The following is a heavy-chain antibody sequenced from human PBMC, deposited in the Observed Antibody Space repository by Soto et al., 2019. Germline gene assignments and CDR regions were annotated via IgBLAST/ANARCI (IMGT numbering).Heavy chain of an antibody. CDR2: IYPGDSDT. V-gene: IGHV5-51*01. CDR3: ARSYSSSSYYYYGMDV. Sequence: ESLKISCKGSGYSFTSYWIGWVRQMPGKGLEWMGIIYPGDSDTRYSPSFQGQVTISADKSISTAYLQWSSLKASDTAMYYCARSYSSSSYYYYGMDVWGQGTTVTVSS. D-gene: IGHD6-6*01. CDR1: GYSFTSYW. J-gene: IGHJ6*02.